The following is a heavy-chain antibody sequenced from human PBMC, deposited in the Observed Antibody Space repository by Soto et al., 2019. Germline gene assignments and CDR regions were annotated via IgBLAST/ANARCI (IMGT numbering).Heavy chain of an antibody. CDR2: ISGSGGST. CDR1: GFTFSSYA. Sequence: GGSLRLSCAASGFTFSSYAMSLVRQAPGKGLEWVSAISGSGGSTYYADSVKGRFTISRDNSKNTLYLQMNSLRAEDTAVYYCAKDLGVSSSDYYYGMDVWGQGTTVTVSS. V-gene: IGHV3-23*01. J-gene: IGHJ6*02. CDR3: AKDLGVSSSDYYYGMDV. D-gene: IGHD6-6*01.